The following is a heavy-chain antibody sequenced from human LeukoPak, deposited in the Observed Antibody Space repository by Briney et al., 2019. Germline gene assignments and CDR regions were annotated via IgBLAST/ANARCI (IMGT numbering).Heavy chain of an antibody. Sequence: PGRSLRLSCAASGFTFSNYWMSWVRQAPGKGLEWVANMKGDGSEKHYVDSMKGRFTISRDNAKNSLYLQMNSLTAEDTAVYYCARQVQYRSGYFPPDPWGQGTLVTVSS. CDR3: ARQVQYRSGYFPPDP. V-gene: IGHV3-7*01. CDR1: GFTFSNYW. J-gene: IGHJ5*02. CDR2: MKGDGSEK. D-gene: IGHD6-19*01.